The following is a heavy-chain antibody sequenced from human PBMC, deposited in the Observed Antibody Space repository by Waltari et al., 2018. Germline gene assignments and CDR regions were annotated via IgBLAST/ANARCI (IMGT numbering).Heavy chain of an antibody. J-gene: IGHJ3*02. Sequence: QVQLVESGGGVVQPGRSLRFSCAASGFTFSSYGMHWVRQAPGKGLGWVALIWYDGSNKYYADSVKGRFTISRDNSKSTLYLQMNSLRAEDTAVYYCARGFAAQTSAFDIWGQGTMVTVSS. D-gene: IGHD4-17*01. CDR2: IWYDGSNK. CDR3: ARGFAAQTSAFDI. V-gene: IGHV3-33*01. CDR1: GFTFSSYG.